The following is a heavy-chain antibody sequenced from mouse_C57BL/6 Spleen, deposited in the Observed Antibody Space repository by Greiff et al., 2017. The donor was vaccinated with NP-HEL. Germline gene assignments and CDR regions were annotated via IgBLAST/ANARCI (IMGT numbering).Heavy chain of an antibody. J-gene: IGHJ1*03. CDR3: ARQSTTVVAEWYFDV. CDR2: ISNGGGST. Sequence: EVMLVESGGGLVQPGGSLKLSCAASGFTFSDYYMYWVRQTPEKRLEWVAYISNGGGSTYYPDTVKGRFTISRDNAKNTLYLQMSRLKSEDTAMYYCARQSTTVVAEWYFDVWGTGTTVTVSS. D-gene: IGHD1-1*01. V-gene: IGHV5-12*01. CDR1: GFTFSDYY.